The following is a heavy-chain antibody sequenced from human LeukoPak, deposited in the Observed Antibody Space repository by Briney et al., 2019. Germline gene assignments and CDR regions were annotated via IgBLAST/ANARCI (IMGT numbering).Heavy chain of an antibody. V-gene: IGHV5-51*01. J-gene: IGHJ4*02. D-gene: IGHD3-22*01. CDR3: ARQYDSSGYYEHYFDY. Sequence: GESLKISCKGSGNSFTTYWIAWVRQMPGKGLEWMGIIYPGDSDTRYSPSFQGQVTISADKSISTAYLQWSSLKASDTAMYYCARQYDSSGYYEHYFDYWGQGTLVTVSS. CDR2: IYPGDSDT. CDR1: GNSFTTYW.